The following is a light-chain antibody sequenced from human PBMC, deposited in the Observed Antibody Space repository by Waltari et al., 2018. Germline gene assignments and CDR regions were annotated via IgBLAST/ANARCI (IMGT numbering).Light chain of an antibody. V-gene: IGLV4-69*01. CDR1: SGQTSHV. CDR3: QTGGHGTWV. J-gene: IGLJ3*02. Sequence: LVLTQSPSASASLGASVRLTCTLRSGQTSHVIAWHQQQPEKGPRYLMKVNSDGSHTKGDEIPDRFSGSSSGAERYRTISSLQSEDEADYYCQTGGHGTWVFGGGTKLTVL. CDR2: VNSDGSH.